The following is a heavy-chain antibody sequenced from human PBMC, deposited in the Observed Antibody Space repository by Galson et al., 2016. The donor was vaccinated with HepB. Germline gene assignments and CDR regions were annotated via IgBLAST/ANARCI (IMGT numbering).Heavy chain of an antibody. D-gene: IGHD4-11*01. CDR2: ISTSGGRT. Sequence: SLRLSCAAYGFAFSAYGRTWVRQAPRKGLEWVAAISTSGGRTDHAGSVRGRFTISRDNSTNMLYLQINSLRAEDSALYYCAKGTTRLGDNWGQGILVTVSS. V-gene: IGHV3-23*01. J-gene: IGHJ4*02. CDR1: GFAFSAYG. CDR3: AKGTTRLGDN.